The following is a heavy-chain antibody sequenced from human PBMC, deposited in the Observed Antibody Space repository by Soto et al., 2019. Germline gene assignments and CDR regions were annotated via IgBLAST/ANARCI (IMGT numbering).Heavy chain of an antibody. D-gene: IGHD5-18*01. CDR1: GGTFSSYA. CDR3: ARARYRGGYSYCSPFYYYYGMDV. CDR2: IIPIFGTA. V-gene: IGHV1-69*06. J-gene: IGHJ6*02. Sequence: SVKVSCKASGGTFSSYAISWVRQAPGQGLEWMGGIIPIFGTANYAQKFQGRVTITADKSTSTAYMELSSLRSEDTAVYYCARARYRGGYSYCSPFYYYYGMDVWGQGTTVTVSS.